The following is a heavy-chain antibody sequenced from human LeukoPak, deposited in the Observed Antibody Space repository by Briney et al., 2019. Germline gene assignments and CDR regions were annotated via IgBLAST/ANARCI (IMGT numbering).Heavy chain of an antibody. J-gene: IGHJ5*02. CDR2: ASAYSGNT. V-gene: IGHV1-18*01. D-gene: IGHD2/OR15-2a*01. Sequence: ASVKVSCKASGYTFTNYAVSWLRQAPGQTLEWMGWASAYSGNTNYAQNFHDRLTMTTDTSTSTAYMELRSLTSEDTAVYYCAREGRLMSDTTVHPWGQGTLVTVSP. CDR3: AREGRLMSDTTVHP. CDR1: GYTFTNYA.